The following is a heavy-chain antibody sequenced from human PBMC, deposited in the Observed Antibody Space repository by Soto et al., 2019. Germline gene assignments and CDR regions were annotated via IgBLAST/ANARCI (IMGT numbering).Heavy chain of an antibody. D-gene: IGHD3-10*02. CDR2: IYFSGDT. CDR1: AGSVNSGGYY. V-gene: IGHV4-61*08. Sequence: QVQLQESGPGLVKPSETLSLTCNVSAGSVNSGGYYWSWIRQPPGKALEWIGYIYFSGDTSYTPSLKSRVSISLERSTNRFSLKLSSVTAADTAIYYCARYVAWGYFDNWGQGTLVTVSS. CDR3: ARYVAWGYFDN. J-gene: IGHJ4*02.